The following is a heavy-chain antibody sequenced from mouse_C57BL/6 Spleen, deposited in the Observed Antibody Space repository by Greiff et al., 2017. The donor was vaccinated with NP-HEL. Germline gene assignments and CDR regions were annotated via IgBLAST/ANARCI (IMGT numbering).Heavy chain of an antibody. D-gene: IGHD2-1*01. Sequence: QVQLQQPGAELVMPGASVKLSCKASGYTFTSYWMHWVKQRPGQGLEWIGEIDPSDSYTNYNQKFKGKSTLTVDKSSSTAYMQLSSLPSEDSAVYYCARRRGNLYAMDYWGQGTSVTVSS. V-gene: IGHV1-69*01. J-gene: IGHJ4*01. CDR3: ARRRGNLYAMDY. CDR1: GYTFTSYW. CDR2: IDPSDSYT.